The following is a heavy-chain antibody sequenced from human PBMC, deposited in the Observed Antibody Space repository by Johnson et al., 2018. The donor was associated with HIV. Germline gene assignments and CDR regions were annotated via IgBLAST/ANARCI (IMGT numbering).Heavy chain of an antibody. Sequence: QMLLVESGGGVVQPGRSLRLSCAASGFTFSSYGMHWVRQAPGKGLEWVAVISYDGSNKYYADSVKGRFTISRDNSKNTLYLQMNSLRAEDTAVYYCAKDLFTEREDDVFDFWGQGTMVTVSS. CDR3: AKDLFTEREDDVFDF. V-gene: IGHV3-30*18. J-gene: IGHJ3*01. CDR2: ISYDGSNK. D-gene: IGHD1-26*01. CDR1: GFTFSSYG.